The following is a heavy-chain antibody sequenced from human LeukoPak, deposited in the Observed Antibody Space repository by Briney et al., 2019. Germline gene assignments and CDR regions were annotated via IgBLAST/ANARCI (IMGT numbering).Heavy chain of an antibody. V-gene: IGHV3-30*18. D-gene: IGHD3-10*01. CDR2: ISYDGSNK. Sequence: QSGGSLRLSCAASGFTFSSYGMHWVRQAPGKGLEWVAVISYDGSNKYYADSVKGRFTISRDNSKNTLYLQMNSLRAEDTAVYYCAKSGKFGELLGSFDYWGQGTLVTVSS. CDR3: AKSGKFGELLGSFDY. CDR1: GFTFSSYG. J-gene: IGHJ4*02.